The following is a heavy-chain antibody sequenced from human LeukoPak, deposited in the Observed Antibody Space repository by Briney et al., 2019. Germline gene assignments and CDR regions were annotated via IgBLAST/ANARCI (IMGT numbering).Heavy chain of an antibody. V-gene: IGHV3-48*04. CDR2: ISSGSSTI. CDR1: GFTFSSYS. Sequence: GGSLRLSCAASGFTFSSYSMNWVRQVPGKGLEWVSYISSGSSTIYYADSVKGRFTISRDNAKNSLYLQMNSLRAEDTAVYYSATYSSSWFNYYFDYWGQGTLVTVSS. CDR3: ATYSSSWFNYYFDY. J-gene: IGHJ4*02. D-gene: IGHD6-13*01.